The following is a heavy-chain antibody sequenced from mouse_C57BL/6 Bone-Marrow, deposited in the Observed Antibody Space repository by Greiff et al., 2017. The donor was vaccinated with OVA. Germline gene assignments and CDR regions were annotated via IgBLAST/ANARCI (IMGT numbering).Heavy chain of an antibody. CDR3: ARAAQDYAMDY. CDR2: LDPSDSYT. D-gene: IGHD3-2*02. CDR1: GYTFTSYW. J-gene: IGHJ4*01. Sequence: VQLQQPGAELVKPGASVKLSCKASGYTFTSYWMQWVKQRPGQGLEWIGELDPSDSYTNYNQKFKGKATLTVDSSSSTAYMQLSRLTSEDSAVYYCARAAQDYAMDYWGQGTSVTVSS. V-gene: IGHV1-50*01.